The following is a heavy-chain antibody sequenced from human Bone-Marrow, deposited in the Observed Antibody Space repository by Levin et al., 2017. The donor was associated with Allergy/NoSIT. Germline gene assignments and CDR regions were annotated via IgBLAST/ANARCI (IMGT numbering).Heavy chain of an antibody. J-gene: IGHJ4*02. Sequence: GESLKISCAASGFTFSSYSMNWVRQAPGKGLEWVSYISSSSSTIYYADSVKGRFTISRDNAKNSLYLQMNSLRAEDTAVYYCARDARYYGGTDYFDYWGQGTLVTVSS. CDR1: GFTFSSYS. CDR2: ISSSSSTI. CDR3: ARDARYYGGTDYFDY. V-gene: IGHV3-48*04. D-gene: IGHD4-23*01.